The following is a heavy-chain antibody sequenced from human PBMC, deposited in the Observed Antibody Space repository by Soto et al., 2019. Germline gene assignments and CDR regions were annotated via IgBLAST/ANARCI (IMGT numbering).Heavy chain of an antibody. V-gene: IGHV4-31*03. CDR3: ARTGGIDDWFDP. J-gene: IGHJ5*02. CDR1: GGSISSGGYY. Sequence: SETLSLTCTVSGGSISSGGYYWILIRQHPGKGLEWIGYIYYSGSTYYNPSLKSRVTISVDTSKNQFSLKLSSVTAADTAVYYCARTGGIDDWFDPWGQGTLVTVSS. CDR2: IYYSGST. D-gene: IGHD1-26*01.